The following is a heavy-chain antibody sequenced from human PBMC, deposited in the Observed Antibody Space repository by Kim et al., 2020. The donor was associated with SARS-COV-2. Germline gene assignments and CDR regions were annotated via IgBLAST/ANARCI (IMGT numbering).Heavy chain of an antibody. J-gene: IGHJ4*02. V-gene: IGHV4-4*02. D-gene: IGHD3-16*01. CDR2: ISDSGKT. CDR3: AKEGVMTSFNY. Sequence: SETLSLTCDVSGDSISSNSWWSWVRQSPGKGLEWIGEISDSGKTNYNPSLKSRVTISLDKSRRQLSLKLTSMTAADTPVYYCAKEGVMTSFNYWGQGTLV. CDR1: GDSISSNSW.